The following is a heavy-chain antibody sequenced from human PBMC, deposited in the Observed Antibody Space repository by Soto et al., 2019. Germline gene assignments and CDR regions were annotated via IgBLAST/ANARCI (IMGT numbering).Heavy chain of an antibody. CDR3: ARNRLRQYYYGMDV. Sequence: PGESLKISCHGSGYSFANYWIAWVRQMPGKGLEWVGVIYPGGSDTRYSPSFRGQVTISADKSISHVYLQWSSLKASDTAMYYCARNRLRQYYYGMDVWGQGTTVTVSS. V-gene: IGHV5-51*01. CDR1: GYSFANYW. J-gene: IGHJ6*02. CDR2: IYPGGSDT. D-gene: IGHD3-10*01.